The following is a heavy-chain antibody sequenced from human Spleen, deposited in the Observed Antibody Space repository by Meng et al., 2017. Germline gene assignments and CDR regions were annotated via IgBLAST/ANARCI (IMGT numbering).Heavy chain of an antibody. D-gene: IGHD5-24*01. CDR1: GVSISSSSYY. CDR3: ARRNYPYYFDY. V-gene: IGHV4-39*01. Sequence: QVQLQESGPGLVKPSETLSLTCIVSGVSISSSSYYWGWIRQPPGKGLEWIGTMSYFGGTTNYNPSLKGRIITSGDTSKNQFSLELSSVTAADTAVYYCARRNYPYYFDYWGQGILVTVSS. J-gene: IGHJ4*02. CDR2: MSYFGGTT.